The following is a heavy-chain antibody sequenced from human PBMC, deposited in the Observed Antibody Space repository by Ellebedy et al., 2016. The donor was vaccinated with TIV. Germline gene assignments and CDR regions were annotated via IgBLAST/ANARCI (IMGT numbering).Heavy chain of an antibody. J-gene: IGHJ3*02. D-gene: IGHD3-10*01. V-gene: IGHV3-11*01. CDR2: ISAGGTVI. CDR1: GFTISDSY. CDR3: GTARGDHGAFEI. Sequence: PGGSLRLSCAVSGFTISDSYMRWVRQAPGKGLECVSYISAGGTVIYYAESVKVRFTISRDNTKNLLYLQMNSLRAEDTAVYHCGTARGDHGAFEIWGQGTMVTVSS.